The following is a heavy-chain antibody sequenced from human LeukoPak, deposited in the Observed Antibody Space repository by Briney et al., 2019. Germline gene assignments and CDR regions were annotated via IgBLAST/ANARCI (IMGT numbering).Heavy chain of an antibody. CDR2: ISSSSSYI. CDR1: GFTFSGYS. D-gene: IGHD1-26*01. CDR3: ARDPIVGASSFDY. J-gene: IGHJ4*02. Sequence: PGGSLRLSCAASGFTFSGYSMNWVRQAPGQGLEWLSSISSSSSYIYYADSVKGRFTISRDNAKNSLYLQMNSLRAEDTAVYYCARDPIVGASSFDYWGQGTLVTVSS. V-gene: IGHV3-21*01.